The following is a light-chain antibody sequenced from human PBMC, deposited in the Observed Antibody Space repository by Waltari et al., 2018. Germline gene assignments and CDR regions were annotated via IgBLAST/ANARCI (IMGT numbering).Light chain of an antibody. V-gene: IGLV2-23*01. J-gene: IGLJ3*02. CDR3: CSYAGRSTRV. CDR1: SSAVGSYNL. Sequence: SALTQPASLSGSPGQSLTISCTGTSSAVGSYNLVPWYQQHPGNAPKLMIYEGSKRPAGVSNRFSGSKSGNTASLTISGLQAEDEADYYCCSYAGRSTRVFGGGTKLTVL. CDR2: EGS.